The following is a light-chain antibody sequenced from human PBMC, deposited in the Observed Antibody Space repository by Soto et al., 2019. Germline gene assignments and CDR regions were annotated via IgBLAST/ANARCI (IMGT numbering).Light chain of an antibody. Sequence: EIVLTQSPGTLSLSPGERATLSCRASQSVTSNYLAWYQQKAGQAPRLLIFAASSRATDIPDRFSGSGSGTDFTLTISRLEPEDFAVYYCQQYGSSPYTFGQGTKLEIK. CDR2: AAS. J-gene: IGKJ2*01. CDR3: QQYGSSPYT. CDR1: QSVTSNY. V-gene: IGKV3-20*01.